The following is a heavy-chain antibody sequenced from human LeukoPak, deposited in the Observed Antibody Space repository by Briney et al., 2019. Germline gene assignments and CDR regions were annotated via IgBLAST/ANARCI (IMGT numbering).Heavy chain of an antibody. Sequence: GGSLRLSCAASGFTFSSYSMNWVRQAPGKGLEWVSSISSSSSYIYHADSVKGRFTISRDNAKNSLYLQMNSLRAEDTAVYYCARDGIVVTDAFDIWGQGTMVTVSS. CDR1: GFTFSSYS. CDR2: ISSSSSYI. J-gene: IGHJ3*02. V-gene: IGHV3-21*01. D-gene: IGHD3-22*01. CDR3: ARDGIVVTDAFDI.